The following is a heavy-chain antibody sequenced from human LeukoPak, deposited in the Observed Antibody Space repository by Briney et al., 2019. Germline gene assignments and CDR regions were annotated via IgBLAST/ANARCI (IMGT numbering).Heavy chain of an antibody. CDR2: VDHTGST. V-gene: IGHV4-59*01. CDR3: ARVEYSGYDLAS. D-gene: IGHD5-12*01. J-gene: IGHJ5*02. Sequence: SETLSLTCSVSDDSITMYYWTWIRQPPGKGLDWIGYVDHTGSTNFNPSLNGRVSISRDTTNNLFSLRLRSVTAADTAVYYCARVEYSGYDLASWGQGTLVTVSS. CDR1: DDSITMYY.